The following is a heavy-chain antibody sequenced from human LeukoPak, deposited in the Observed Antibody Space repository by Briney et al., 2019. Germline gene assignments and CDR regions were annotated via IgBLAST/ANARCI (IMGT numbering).Heavy chain of an antibody. CDR1: GFTFSSYS. CDR3: AKDGGSGSYLYYFDY. D-gene: IGHD3-10*01. V-gene: IGHV3-48*01. J-gene: IGHJ4*02. CDR2: ISSSSSTI. Sequence: GGSLRLSCAASGFTFSSYSMNWVRQAPGKGLEWVSYISSSSSTIYYADSVKGRFTISRDNSKNTLYLQMNSLRAEDTAVYYCAKDGGSGSYLYYFDYWGQGTLVTVSS.